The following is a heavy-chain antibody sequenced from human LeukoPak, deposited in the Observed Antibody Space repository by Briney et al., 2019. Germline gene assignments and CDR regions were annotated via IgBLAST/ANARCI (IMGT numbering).Heavy chain of an antibody. V-gene: IGHV3-48*03. D-gene: IGHD3-10*02. CDR1: GFTFSSYE. CDR3: AELGITMIGGV. J-gene: IGHJ6*04. CDR2: IGSSDSTT. Sequence: GGSLRLSCVASGFTFSSYEMNWVGQAPGKGLEWLSYIGSSDSTTHYADSVKGRFTISRDNAKNSLYLQMHTLRVEDTAVYYCAELGITMIGGVWGKGTTVTISS.